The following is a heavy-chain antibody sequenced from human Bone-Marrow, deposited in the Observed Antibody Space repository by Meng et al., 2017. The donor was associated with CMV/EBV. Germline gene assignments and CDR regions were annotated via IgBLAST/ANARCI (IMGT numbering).Heavy chain of an antibody. CDR2: INQNGTQK. CDR3: AREPNSFDY. J-gene: IGHJ4*02. D-gene: IGHD1-7*01. V-gene: IGHV3-7*01. CDR1: GFNFRGYW. Sequence: GESLKISCTASGFNFRGYWMSWVRQAPGKGLEWVANINQNGTQKNYVDSVKGRFTISRVSAANSLFLQMNSLQVEDTAVYYCAREPNSFDYWGQGPLVTVSS.